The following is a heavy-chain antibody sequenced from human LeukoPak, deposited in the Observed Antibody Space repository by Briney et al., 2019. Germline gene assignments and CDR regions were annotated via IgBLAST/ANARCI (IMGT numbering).Heavy chain of an antibody. CDR1: GGTFSSYA. Sequence: SVTVSCKASGGTFSSYAISWVRQAPGPGLEWMGGIIPIFGTANYAQKFQGRVKITADESTSTAYMELSSLRSEDTAVYYCARGGYYDSSGYYYDYWGQGTLVTVSS. J-gene: IGHJ4*01. D-gene: IGHD3-22*01. CDR2: IIPIFGTA. V-gene: IGHV1-69*13. CDR3: ARGGYYDSSGYYYDY.